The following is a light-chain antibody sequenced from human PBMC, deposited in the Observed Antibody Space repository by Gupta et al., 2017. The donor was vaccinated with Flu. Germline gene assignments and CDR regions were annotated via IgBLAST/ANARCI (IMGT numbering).Light chain of an antibody. V-gene: IGLV1-47*01. Sequence: QSVLTQPPSASGTPGQGVTISCSGGNSNIGSNYVYGYQQFPGAAPRVLIYRNHNRPAGVPDRFSGSKSGNSASLAISGLRSDDEADYYGSAWDDSLNAWVFGGGTKMTVL. J-gene: IGLJ3*02. CDR3: SAWDDSLNAWV. CDR1: NSNIGSNY. CDR2: RNH.